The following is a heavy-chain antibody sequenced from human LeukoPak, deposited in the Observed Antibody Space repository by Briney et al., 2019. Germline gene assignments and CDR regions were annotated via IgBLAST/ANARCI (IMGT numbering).Heavy chain of an antibody. CDR2: MNPNSGNT. J-gene: IGHJ4*02. Sequence: GASVKVSCKASGYTFTSDDINWVRQATGQGLEWMGWMNPNSGNTGYAQKFQGRVTMTRNTSISTAYMELSSLRSEDTAVYYCARDWDYDFWSGYYRSFGYWGQGTLVTVSS. CDR1: GYTFTSDD. V-gene: IGHV1-8*01. D-gene: IGHD3-3*01. CDR3: ARDWDYDFWSGYYRSFGY.